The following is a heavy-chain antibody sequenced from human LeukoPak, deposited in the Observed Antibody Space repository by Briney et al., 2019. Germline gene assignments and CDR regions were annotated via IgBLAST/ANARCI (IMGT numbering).Heavy chain of an antibody. J-gene: IGHJ4*02. Sequence: PGGSLRLSCAASGFTFSSFGMHWVRQSPGKGLEWGALIWYDGSTKVYADSVKGRFTISRDNSRNTLYLQVNSLRAEDTAVYYCARDRYSSMWSVFEYWGQGALVTVSS. CDR3: ARDRYSSMWSVFEY. V-gene: IGHV3-33*01. CDR1: GFTFSSFG. D-gene: IGHD6-19*01. CDR2: IWYDGSTK.